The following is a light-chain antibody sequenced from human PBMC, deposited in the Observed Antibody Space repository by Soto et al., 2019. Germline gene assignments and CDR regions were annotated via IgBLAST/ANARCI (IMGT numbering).Light chain of an antibody. CDR2: DAS. CDR1: QSISGW. J-gene: IGKJ1*01. CDR3: QQYNTYSWT. Sequence: IQMTQFPSTLSASVGDRVTITCRASQSISGWLAWYQQKPGKAPKLLIYDASSLESGVPSRFSGSGSGTEFTLTISSLQPDDFATYYCQQYNTYSWTFGQGTKVESK. V-gene: IGKV1-5*01.